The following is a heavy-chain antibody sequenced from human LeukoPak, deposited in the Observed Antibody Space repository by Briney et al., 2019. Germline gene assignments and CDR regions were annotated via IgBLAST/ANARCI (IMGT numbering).Heavy chain of an antibody. CDR2: ISSYSTYI. J-gene: IGHJ4*02. CDR3: ARLRFGTSNSFYFDS. V-gene: IGHV3-21*01. CDR1: GFTFTSYS. D-gene: IGHD1-14*01. Sequence: TGGSLRLSCAAAGFTFTSYSINWVRQAPGKGLEWVSPISSYSTYIYYADSVKGRFTISRDNAKDSLYLQMNSLRAEDTAIYYCARLRFGTSNSFYFDSWGQGTLVTVSS.